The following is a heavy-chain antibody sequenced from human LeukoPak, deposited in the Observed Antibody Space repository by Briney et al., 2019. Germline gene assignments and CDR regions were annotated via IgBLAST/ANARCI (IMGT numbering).Heavy chain of an antibody. CDR2: ITSSGGER. D-gene: IGHD6-19*01. J-gene: IGHJ4*02. CDR3: ARRAGTSVGYYFDF. CDR1: GLTFSSYA. V-gene: IGHV3-23*01. Sequence: PGGSLRLSCSASGLTFSSYAMIWVRQAPGKGLEWVSAITSSGGERFYADSVKGRFTMSRDNSRNTVYLQMISLGVEDTAVYYCARRAGTSVGYYFDFWGQGTLVTVSS.